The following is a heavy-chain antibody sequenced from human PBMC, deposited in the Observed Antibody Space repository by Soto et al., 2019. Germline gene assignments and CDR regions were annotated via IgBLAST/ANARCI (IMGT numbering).Heavy chain of an antibody. CDR2: ISPYSGDT. V-gene: IGHV1-2*02. CDR3: ASPGPTPIFNP. D-gene: IGHD3-3*01. J-gene: IGHJ5*02. CDR1: GSTFIGYY. Sequence: XSVKVSCKASGSTFIGYYLHWVRQAPGQGLEWMGWISPYSGDTDYAQKFQGRVTLTRDTSTRTVYMELSRLTYDDTAVYYCASPGPTPIFNPWGQGALVTGSS.